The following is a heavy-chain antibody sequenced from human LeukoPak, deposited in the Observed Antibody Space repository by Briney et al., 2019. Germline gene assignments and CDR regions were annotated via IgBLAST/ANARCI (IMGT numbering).Heavy chain of an antibody. CDR1: GYTFTSYG. D-gene: IGHD6-6*01. Sequence: ASVKVSCKASGYTFTSYGISWVRQAPGQGLEWMGWISAYNGNTNNAQKLQGRVTMTTDTSTSTAYMELRSLRSDDTAVYYCARGGAIDSSSSEIDYWGQGTLVTVSS. V-gene: IGHV1-18*01. CDR2: ISAYNGNT. CDR3: ARGGAIDSSSSEIDY. J-gene: IGHJ4*02.